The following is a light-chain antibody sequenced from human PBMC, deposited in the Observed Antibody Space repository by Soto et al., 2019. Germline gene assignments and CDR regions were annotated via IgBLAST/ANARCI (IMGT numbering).Light chain of an antibody. V-gene: IGLV2-8*01. CDR1: SSDVGGYNY. CDR3: SSYAGRNNYVV. J-gene: IGLJ2*01. CDR2: EVT. Sequence: SALTQPPSASGSPGQSVTISCTGTSSDVGGYNYVSWYQQHPGKAPKLMIYEVTKRPSGVPDRFSGSKSGSTASLTVSGLQAEDEADYYCSSYAGRNNYVVFGGGTKLTVL.